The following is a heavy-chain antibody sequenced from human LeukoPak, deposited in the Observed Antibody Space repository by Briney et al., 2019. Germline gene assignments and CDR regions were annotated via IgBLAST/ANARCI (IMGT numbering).Heavy chain of an antibody. CDR2: MSGSGYGT. Sequence: GGSLRLSCVASGFTFSSFAMSWVRQAPGKGLEWVSSMSGSGYGTYYADSVKGRFTISRDNSKNTLYLQMNSLRAEDTAVYYCAGGPTWSGSYYYFDYWGQGTLVTVSS. J-gene: IGHJ4*02. CDR3: AGGPTWSGSYYYFDY. D-gene: IGHD1-26*01. CDR1: GFTFSSFA. V-gene: IGHV3-23*01.